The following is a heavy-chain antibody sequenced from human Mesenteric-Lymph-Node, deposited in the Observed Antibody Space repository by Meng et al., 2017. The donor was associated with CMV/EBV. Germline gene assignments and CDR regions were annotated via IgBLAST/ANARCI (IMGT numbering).Heavy chain of an antibody. CDR3: IKDMSDYYRGDFDY. D-gene: IGHD3-3*01. CDR1: GFTFDDYA. J-gene: IGHJ4*02. CDR2: ISWNSGNI. Sequence: GGSLRLSCAASGFTFDDYAMHWVRQAPGKGLEWVSGISWNSGNIGYADSVKGRFTISRDNAKNSLYLQMNSLRVEDTAFYYCIKDMSDYYRGDFDYWGQGTLVTVSS. V-gene: IGHV3-9*01.